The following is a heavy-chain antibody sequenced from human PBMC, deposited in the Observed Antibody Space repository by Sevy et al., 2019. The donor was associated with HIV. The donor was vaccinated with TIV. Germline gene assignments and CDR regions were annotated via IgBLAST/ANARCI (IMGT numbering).Heavy chain of an antibody. CDR2: ISSSSSTI. Sequence: GGSLRLSCAASGFTFSSYSMNWARQAPGKGLEWVSYISSSSSTIYYADSVKGRFTISRDNAKNSLYLQMNSLRDEDTAVYYCARDGSFCSGGSCYSSYYYYYYMDVWGKGTTVTVSS. D-gene: IGHD2-15*01. CDR1: GFTFSSYS. V-gene: IGHV3-48*02. CDR3: ARDGSFCSGGSCYSSYYYYYYMDV. J-gene: IGHJ6*03.